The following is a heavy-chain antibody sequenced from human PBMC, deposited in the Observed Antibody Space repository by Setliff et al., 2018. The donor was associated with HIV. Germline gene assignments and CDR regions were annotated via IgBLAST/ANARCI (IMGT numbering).Heavy chain of an antibody. CDR3: ATSPGTYSSSSSSYFDY. CDR2: IYLSDSDT. CDR1: GYTFPQAW. D-gene: IGHD6-6*01. Sequence: PGESLKISCKGSGYTFPQAWIGWVRQMPGKGLEWMGIIYLSDSDTRYSQSFQGHVTISADKSISTAYPQWSSLKASDTAMYYCATSPGTYSSSSSSYFDYWGQGTLVTVSS. V-gene: IGHV5-51*01. J-gene: IGHJ4*02.